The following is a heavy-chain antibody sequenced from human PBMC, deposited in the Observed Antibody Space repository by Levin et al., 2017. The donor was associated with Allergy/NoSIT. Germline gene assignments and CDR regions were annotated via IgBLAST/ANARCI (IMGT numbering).Heavy chain of an antibody. V-gene: IGHV3-23*01. J-gene: IGHJ6*02. CDR2: ISGSGGDT. Sequence: QAGGSLRLSCAASGFTFSTYAMTWVRQAPEKGLEWVSLISGSGGDTYYAESVKGRFTISRDNSKNTLYLQMNSLRAEDTAVYYCASSRYCSGGGCPPGLIYYYYYGMDVWGQGTTVTVSS. CDR1: GFTFSTYA. D-gene: IGHD2-15*01. CDR3: ASSRYCSGGGCPPGLIYYYYYGMDV.